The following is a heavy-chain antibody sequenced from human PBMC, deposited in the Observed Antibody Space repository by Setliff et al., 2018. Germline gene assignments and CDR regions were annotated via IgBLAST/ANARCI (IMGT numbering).Heavy chain of an antibody. CDR3: AREEGYYYDSTDYYYYMDV. CDR2: IMPIFGTI. J-gene: IGHJ6*03. Sequence: SVKVSCKASGGTFSSYGITWVRQAPGQGLEWVGGIMPIFGTINYAQKFQGRVTITADESTSTVYMELSSLRSDDTALYYCAREEGYYYDSTDYYYYMDVWGKGTTVTVSS. V-gene: IGHV1-69*13. D-gene: IGHD3-22*01. CDR1: GGTFSSYG.